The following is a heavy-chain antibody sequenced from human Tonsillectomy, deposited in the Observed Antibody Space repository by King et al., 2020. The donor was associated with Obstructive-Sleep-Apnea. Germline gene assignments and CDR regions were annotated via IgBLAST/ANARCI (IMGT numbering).Heavy chain of an antibody. CDR3: AGGGVVITTGGSDY. CDR2: ISYDGSNK. D-gene: IGHD3-22*01. J-gene: IGHJ4*02. V-gene: IGHV3-30-3*01. Sequence: VQLVESGGGVVQPGRSLRLSCAASGFTFSSYAMHWVRQAPGKGLEWVAVISYDGSNKYYADSVKGRFTISRDNSKNTLYLQMNSLRAEDTAVYYCAGGGVVITTGGSDYWGQGTLVTVSS. CDR1: GFTFSSYA.